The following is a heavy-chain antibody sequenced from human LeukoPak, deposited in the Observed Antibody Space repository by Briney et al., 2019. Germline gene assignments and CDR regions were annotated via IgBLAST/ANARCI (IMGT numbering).Heavy chain of an antibody. CDR1: GFTFNSYA. CDR2: ISGSGTNT. CDR3: AKAPVPIIATNWFDP. J-gene: IGHJ5*02. Sequence: PGGSRLSCAASGFTFNSYAMNWVRRAPRKGLEWVSVISGSGTNTYYADSVTGRFTISRDNSKKTLYLQMNSLRAEDTAVYYCAKAPVPIIATNWFDPWGQGTLVTVSS. D-gene: IGHD2-2*01. V-gene: IGHV3-23*01.